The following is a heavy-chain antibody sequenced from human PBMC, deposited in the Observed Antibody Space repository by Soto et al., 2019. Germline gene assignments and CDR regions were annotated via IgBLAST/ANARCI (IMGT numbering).Heavy chain of an antibody. Sequence: PGESLKISCKGSAYSFAGYWITWVRQKPGKGLEWMGRIDPSDSQTYYSPSFRGHVTISATKSITTVFLQCSSLRASDTAMYYCARQIYDSDTGPNFQYYFDSWGQGTPVTVSS. CDR3: ARQIYDSDTGPNFQYYFDS. D-gene: IGHD3-22*01. CDR1: AYSFAGYW. V-gene: IGHV5-10-1*01. CDR2: IDPSDSQT. J-gene: IGHJ4*02.